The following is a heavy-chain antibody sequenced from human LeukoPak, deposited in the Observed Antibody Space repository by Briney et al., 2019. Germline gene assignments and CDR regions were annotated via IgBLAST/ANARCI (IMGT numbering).Heavy chain of an antibody. CDR1: GYSINSGYY. J-gene: IGHJ4*02. Sequence: TSETLSLTCTVSGYSINSGYYWGWIRQPPGKGLEWIGSIYHSGSTYYNPSLKSRVTISVDTSKNQFSQRLSSVTAADAAVYYCARSYYYDSSHFDYWGQGTLVTVSS. CDR2: IYHSGST. V-gene: IGHV4-38-2*02. CDR3: ARSYYYDSSHFDY. D-gene: IGHD3-22*01.